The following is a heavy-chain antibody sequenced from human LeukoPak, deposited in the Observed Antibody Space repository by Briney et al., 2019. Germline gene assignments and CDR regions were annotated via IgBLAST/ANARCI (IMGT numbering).Heavy chain of an antibody. D-gene: IGHD2-15*01. CDR2: FSGSGGST. CDR3: AKEYCSGGSCYCSR. V-gene: IGHV3-23*01. CDR1: GFTFSNSA. Sequence: GGSLRLSCAASGFTFSNSAMSWVRQAPGKGLEWVSAFSGSGGSTYYADSVKGRFTISRDNSKNTLYLQMNSLRAEDTAVYYCAKEYCSGGSCYCSRWGQGTLVTVSS. J-gene: IGHJ4*02.